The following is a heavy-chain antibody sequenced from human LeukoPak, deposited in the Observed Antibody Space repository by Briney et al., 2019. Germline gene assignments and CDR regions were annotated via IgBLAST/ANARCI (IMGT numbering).Heavy chain of an antibody. CDR1: GGSISSYY. CDR2: IYYSGST. V-gene: IGHV4-59*01. CDR3: ARSITIFGVVDGEHDALDI. Sequence: SETLSLTCTVSGGSISSYYWSWIRQPPGKGLEWIGYIYYSGSTNYNPSLKSRVTISVDTSKNQFSLKLSSVTAADTAVYYYARSITIFGVVDGEHDALDIWGQGTMVTVSS. D-gene: IGHD3-3*01. J-gene: IGHJ3*02.